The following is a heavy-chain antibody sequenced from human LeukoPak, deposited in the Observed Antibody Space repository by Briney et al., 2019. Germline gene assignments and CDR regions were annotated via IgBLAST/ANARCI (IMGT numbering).Heavy chain of an antibody. V-gene: IGHV3-23*01. D-gene: IGHD3-3*01. CDR1: GFTFSNYA. CDR2: ISGSGSNT. Sequence: GGSLRLSCTASGFTFSNYAMNWVRRAPGKGLEWVSAISGSGSNTYYTDSVKGRFTISRDNSKNTLYLQMNSLRAEDTAVYYCAKAEGFLEWFPSWGQGTLVTVSS. CDR3: AKAEGFLEWFPS. J-gene: IGHJ5*02.